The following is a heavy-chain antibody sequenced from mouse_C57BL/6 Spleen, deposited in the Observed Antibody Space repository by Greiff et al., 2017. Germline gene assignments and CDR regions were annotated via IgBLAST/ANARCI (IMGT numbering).Heavy chain of an antibody. V-gene: IGHV1-50*01. D-gene: IGHD1-1*01. Sequence: QVQLQQPGAELVKPGASVKLSCKASGYTFTSYWMQWVKQRPGQGLEWIGEIDPSDSYTNYNQKFKGKATLTVDTSSSTAYMQLSSLTSEDSAVYYCARGSSYVDYWGQGTTLTVSS. J-gene: IGHJ2*01. CDR1: GYTFTSYW. CDR2: IDPSDSYT. CDR3: ARGSSYVDY.